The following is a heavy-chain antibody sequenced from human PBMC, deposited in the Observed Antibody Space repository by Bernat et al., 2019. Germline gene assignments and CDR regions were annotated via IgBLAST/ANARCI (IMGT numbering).Heavy chain of an antibody. J-gene: IGHJ4*02. D-gene: IGHD2-15*01. CDR2: IFGDDNK. CDR3: ANQDGSCNIGSCWVFDY. Sequence: QITLKESGPTLVKPTQTLTLTCTFSGISLSTSGVGVGWIRQPPGKALEWLALIFGDDNKRYSPSLKSRLTITKDTSKNQVLLTMTNMDPVDTATYYCANQDGSCNIGSCWVFDYWGQGTLVTVSS. V-gene: IGHV2-5*02. CDR1: GISLSTSGVG.